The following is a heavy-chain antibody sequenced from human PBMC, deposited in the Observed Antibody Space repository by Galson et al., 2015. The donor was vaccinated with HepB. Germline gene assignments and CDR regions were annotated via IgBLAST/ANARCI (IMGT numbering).Heavy chain of an antibody. J-gene: IGHJ4*02. V-gene: IGHV3-74*01. D-gene: IGHD5-18*01. CDR1: GFSFSSSP. CDR2: LDADVSTR. Sequence: SLRLSCAVSGFSFSSSPMHWVRQAPGKGLEWVSLLDADVSTRIYADSVRGRFTISRDNIKNTLYLQVKSLRAEDTAVYYCAKGPVDTTMVTSAALDYWGQGTLVTVSS. CDR3: AKGPVDTTMVTSAALDY.